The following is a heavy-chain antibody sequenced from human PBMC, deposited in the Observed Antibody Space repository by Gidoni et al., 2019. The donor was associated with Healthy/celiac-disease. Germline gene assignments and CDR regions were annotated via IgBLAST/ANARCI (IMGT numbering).Heavy chain of an antibody. CDR3: AKVRGWSESRVFYGMDV. V-gene: IGHV3-23*01. Sequence: EVQLLESGGGLVQPGGSLRLSCAASGFTFSSYAMSWVRQAPGKGLEWVSAISGSGGSTYYADSVKGRFTISRDNSKNTLYLQMNSLRAEDTAVYYCAKVRGWSESRVFYGMDVWGQGTTVTVSS. D-gene: IGHD6-19*01. CDR1: GFTFSSYA. CDR2: ISGSGGST. J-gene: IGHJ6*02.